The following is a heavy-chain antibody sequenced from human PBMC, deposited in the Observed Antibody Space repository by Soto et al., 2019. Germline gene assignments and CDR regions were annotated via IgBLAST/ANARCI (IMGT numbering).Heavy chain of an antibody. CDR1: GFSFSAYS. CDR2: IDLSGSNK. D-gene: IGHD3-3*01. Sequence: GGSLRLSCAASGFSFSAYSMNWVRQTPGRGLEWVSFIDLSGSNKYYADSVKGRFTISRDNSKDTLYLQMNSLRAEDTAVYYCAKDGGNPGYDFWSGYYGPHYYYYGMDVWGQGTTVTVSS. CDR3: AKDGGNPGYDFWSGYYGPHYYYYGMDV. V-gene: IGHV3-23*03. J-gene: IGHJ6*02.